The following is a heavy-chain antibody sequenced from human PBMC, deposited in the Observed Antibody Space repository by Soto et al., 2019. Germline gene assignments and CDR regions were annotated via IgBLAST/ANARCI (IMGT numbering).Heavy chain of an antibody. V-gene: IGHV3-15*07. Sequence: EAQLVESGGGLVEPGGSLRVSCAASGFSFSDAWMIWVRQAPGQGLEWVGRIKSKAHGETADYAAPVKGRFTISRDDSKNTVYLQMNSLKIEDTAVYYCNTGVDGYNPFDYWGQGPLVTVSS. J-gene: IGHJ4*02. CDR3: NTGVDGYNPFDY. CDR2: IKSKAHGETA. CDR1: GFSFSDAW. D-gene: IGHD5-12*01.